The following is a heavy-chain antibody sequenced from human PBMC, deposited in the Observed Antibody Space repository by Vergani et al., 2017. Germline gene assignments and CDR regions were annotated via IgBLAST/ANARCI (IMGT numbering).Heavy chain of an antibody. CDR3: ARATGGMDV. V-gene: IGHV4-59*01. D-gene: IGHD4-17*01. CDR1: GGSISSYY. J-gene: IGHJ6*02. Sequence: QVQLQESGPGLVKPSETLSLTCTVSGGSISSYYWSWIRQPPGTGLEWIGYSYYSASTNYNPSLKRRVSISVATSKNQSSLKLSSVTAADTAVYYCARATGGMDVGGQGTTVTVSS. CDR2: SYYSAST.